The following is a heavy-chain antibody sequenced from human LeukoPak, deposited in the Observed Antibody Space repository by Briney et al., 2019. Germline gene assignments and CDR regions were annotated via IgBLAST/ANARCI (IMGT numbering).Heavy chain of an antibody. Sequence: GESLRLPCAASGFTFSSYSMNWVRQAPGKGLEWVSYISSASNTIYYADSVKGRFTISRDNAKNSLYLQMNSLRAEDTAMYYCARDGWFGDYNWFDPWDQGTLVTVSS. CDR2: ISSASNTI. CDR1: GFTFSSYS. J-gene: IGHJ5*02. CDR3: ARDGWFGDYNWFDP. V-gene: IGHV3-48*01. D-gene: IGHD3-10*01.